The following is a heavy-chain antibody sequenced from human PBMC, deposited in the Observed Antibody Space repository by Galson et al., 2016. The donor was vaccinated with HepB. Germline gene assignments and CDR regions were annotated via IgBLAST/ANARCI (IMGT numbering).Heavy chain of an antibody. CDR1: GFTFDDYY. V-gene: IGHV3-11*05. CDR2: ISTGSVYT. D-gene: IGHD1-26*01. J-gene: IGHJ4*02. Sequence: SLRLSCAASGFTFDDYYMSWIRQAPGKRLEWVSYISTGSVYTDYADSVKGRFTISRDNTKNSLYLQMSTLRAEDTAVYYCWRGRGRFSPTDYWGQGTLVTVSS. CDR3: WRGRGRFSPTDY.